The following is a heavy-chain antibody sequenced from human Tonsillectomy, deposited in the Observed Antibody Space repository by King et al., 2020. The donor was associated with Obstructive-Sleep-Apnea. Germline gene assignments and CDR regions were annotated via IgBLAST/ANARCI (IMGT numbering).Heavy chain of an antibody. CDR3: AREWYYYDSSGLFDY. J-gene: IGHJ4*02. CDR2: ISSSSSYI. V-gene: IGHV3-21*01. D-gene: IGHD3-22*01. CDR1: GFTFSSYS. Sequence: VQLVESGGGLVKPGGSLRLSCAASGFTFSSYSMNWVRQAPGKGLEWVSSISSSSSYIYYADSVKGRFTISGDNAKNSLYLQMNSLRAGDTAVYYCAREWYYYDSSGLFDYWGQGTLVTVSS.